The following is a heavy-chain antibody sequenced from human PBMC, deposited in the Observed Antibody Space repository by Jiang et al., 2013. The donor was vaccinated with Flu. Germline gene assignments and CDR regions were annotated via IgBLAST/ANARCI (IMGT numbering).Heavy chain of an antibody. Sequence: SCAASGFTFSDAWMNWVRQAPGKGLEWVGRIKSKTDGGTTDYAAPVKGRFTISRDDSKNTLYLQMISLKMEDTAAYYCTTDPSTYYFGSGSDYNVTPYWGPGTLVTVSS. CDR1: GFTFSDAW. CDR2: IKSKTDGGTT. D-gene: IGHD3-10*01. CDR3: TTDPSTYYFGSGSDYNVTPY. V-gene: IGHV3-15*01. J-gene: IGHJ4*02.